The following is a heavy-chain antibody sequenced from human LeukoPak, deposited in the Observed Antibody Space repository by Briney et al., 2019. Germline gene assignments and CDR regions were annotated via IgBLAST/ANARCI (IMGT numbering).Heavy chain of an antibody. CDR1: GFTVSSNY. V-gene: IGHV3-66*01. Sequence: PGGSLRLSCAASGFTVSSNYMSWVRQAPGKGLEWVSLIYTGGKSYYADSVKGRFTLSRDNSKNTVYLQMTSLRVEDTAMYYCATISDLLYYFDSWGQGTPVTVSS. CDR3: ATISDLLYYFDS. J-gene: IGHJ4*02. CDR2: IYTGGKS.